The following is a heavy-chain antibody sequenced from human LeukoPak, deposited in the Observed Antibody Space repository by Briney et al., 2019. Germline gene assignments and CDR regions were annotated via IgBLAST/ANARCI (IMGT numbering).Heavy chain of an antibody. CDR3: ARGYGYIFY. J-gene: IGHJ4*02. CDR2: INYGGST. Sequence: SETLSLTCTVSGGSISSSSYYWGWIRQPPGKGLEWIGYINYGGSTTYNPSLKSRSTISVDMSKNQFSLKLNSVTAADTAVYYCARGYGYIFYWGQGTLVTVSS. CDR1: GGSISSSSYY. V-gene: IGHV4-61*05. D-gene: IGHD5-24*01.